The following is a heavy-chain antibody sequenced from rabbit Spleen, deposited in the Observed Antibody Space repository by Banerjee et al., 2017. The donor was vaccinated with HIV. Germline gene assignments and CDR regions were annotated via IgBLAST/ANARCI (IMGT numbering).Heavy chain of an antibody. CDR2: IDPIFGRT. Sequence: QELVESGGGLVQAGESLKLSCKASGFCFSSYYMNWVRQAPGKGLEWIGYIDPIFGRTYYANWVNGRFSISRENTQNTVYLQLDSLTAADTATYFCVREVASRFKLWGQGTLVTVS. CDR1: GFCFSSYY. CDR3: VREVASRFKL. D-gene: IGHD4-1*01. V-gene: IGHV1S7*01. J-gene: IGHJ4*01.